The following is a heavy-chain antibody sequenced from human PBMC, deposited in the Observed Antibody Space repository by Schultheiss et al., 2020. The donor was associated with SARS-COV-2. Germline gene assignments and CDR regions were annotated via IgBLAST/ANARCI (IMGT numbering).Heavy chain of an antibody. J-gene: IGHJ4*02. D-gene: IGHD6-13*01. CDR3: ARQRYSSSWYPDY. V-gene: IGHV4-39*01. Sequence: SETLSLTCTVSGGSISSGGYYWGWIRQPPGKGLEWIGSIYYSGSTYYNPSLKSRVTISVDTSKNQFSLKLSSVTAADTAVYYCARQRYSSSWYPDYWGQGTLVTVSS. CDR1: GGSISSGGYY. CDR2: IYYSGST.